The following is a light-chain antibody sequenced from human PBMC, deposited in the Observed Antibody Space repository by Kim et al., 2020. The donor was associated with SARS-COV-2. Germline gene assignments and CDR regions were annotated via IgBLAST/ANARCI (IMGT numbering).Light chain of an antibody. CDR1: QSVSSD. V-gene: IGKV3-15*01. Sequence: SVFPGESAPPSCRASQSVSSDLAWYQQKPGQAPRLLIYDASTRATGIPARFSGSGSGTEFTLTISSLQSEDFAVYYCQQYNKWRTFGQGTKVEIK. CDR2: DAS. J-gene: IGKJ1*01. CDR3: QQYNKWRT.